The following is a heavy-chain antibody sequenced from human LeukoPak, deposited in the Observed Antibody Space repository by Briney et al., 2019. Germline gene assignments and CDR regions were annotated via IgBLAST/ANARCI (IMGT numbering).Heavy chain of an antibody. CDR2: IYYSGST. CDR3: ARDGGGYCSSTSCNWFDP. D-gene: IGHD2-2*01. Sequence: SETLSLTCTVSGGSISSGGYYWSWIRQHPGKGLEWIGYIYYSGSTYYNPSLKGRVTISVDTSKNQFSLKLSSVTAADTAVYYCARDGGGYCSSTSCNWFDPWGQGTLVTVSS. J-gene: IGHJ5*02. CDR1: GGSISSGGYY. V-gene: IGHV4-31*03.